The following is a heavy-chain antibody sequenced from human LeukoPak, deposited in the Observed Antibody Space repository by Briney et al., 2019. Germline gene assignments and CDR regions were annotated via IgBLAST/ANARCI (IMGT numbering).Heavy chain of an antibody. CDR3: ARYAPSGYCSGSSCYSDYFDY. CDR2: ISSSSSTI. Sequence: GGSLRLSCAASGFIFSNYSMNWVRQAPGKGLEWVSYISSSSSTIYYADSVKGRFTISRDNAKNSLYLQMNSLRAEDTAVYYCARYAPSGYCSGSSCYSDYFDYWGQGTLVTVSS. J-gene: IGHJ4*02. CDR1: GFIFSNYS. V-gene: IGHV3-48*01. D-gene: IGHD2-15*01.